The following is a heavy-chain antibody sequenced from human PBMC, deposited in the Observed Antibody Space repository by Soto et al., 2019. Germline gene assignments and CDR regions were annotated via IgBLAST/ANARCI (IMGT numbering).Heavy chain of an antibody. V-gene: IGHV3-7*03. CDR1: GFTFSMYS. CDR2: IPQDGVDG. Sequence: GGSLRLSCEVSGFTFSMYSMSWVRQRPGKGLERVAKIPQDGVDGHYADSVKGRFIISRDNGKNSLHLQLNNLRAEDTAVYYCARDHLILPAHDFFYGSDVWGRGATVTVSS. D-gene: IGHD2-21*02. CDR3: ARDHLILPAHDFFYGSDV. J-gene: IGHJ6*02.